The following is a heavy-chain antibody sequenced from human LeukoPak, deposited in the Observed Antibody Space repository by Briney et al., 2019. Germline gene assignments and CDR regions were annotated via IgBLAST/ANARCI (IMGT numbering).Heavy chain of an antibody. CDR2: IRYDGSNK. CDR3: AKDQFRDGVVDY. CDR1: GFTFSSYG. Sequence: GGSLRLSCAASGFTFSSYGMHWVRQAPGKGLEWVAFIRYDGSNKYYADSVKGRFTISRDNSKNTLYPQMNSLRAEDTAVYYRAKDQFRDGVVDYWGQGTLVTVSS. V-gene: IGHV3-30*02. J-gene: IGHJ4*02. D-gene: IGHD2-8*01.